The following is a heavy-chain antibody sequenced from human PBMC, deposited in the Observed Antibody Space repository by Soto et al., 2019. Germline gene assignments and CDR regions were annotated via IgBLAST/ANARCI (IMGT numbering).Heavy chain of an antibody. Sequence: EASVRVSCKASGGTFSSYAISSVRQPPGQGLEWMGGIIPIVGTANYAQKFQCRATITADESTRTAYMELSSLRSEDTAVYYCARFGSPVDTAMVGWFDPWGQGTLVTVSS. CDR3: ARFGSPVDTAMVGWFDP. D-gene: IGHD5-18*01. V-gene: IGHV1-69*13. CDR1: GGTFSSYA. J-gene: IGHJ5*02. CDR2: IIPIVGTA.